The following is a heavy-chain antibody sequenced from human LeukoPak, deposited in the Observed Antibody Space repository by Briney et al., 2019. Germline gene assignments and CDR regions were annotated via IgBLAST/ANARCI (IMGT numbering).Heavy chain of an antibody. J-gene: IGHJ4*02. D-gene: IGHD3-10*01. CDR2: ISSSSSYI. CDR3: ARFRRSGSYSDY. Sequence: GGSLRLSCAASGFTFSSYSMNWVRQAPGKGLEWVSFISSSSSYIYYADSVKGRFTISRDNAKNSLYLQMNSLRAEDTAVYYCARFRRSGSYSDYWGQGTLVTVSS. V-gene: IGHV3-21*01. CDR1: GFTFSSYS.